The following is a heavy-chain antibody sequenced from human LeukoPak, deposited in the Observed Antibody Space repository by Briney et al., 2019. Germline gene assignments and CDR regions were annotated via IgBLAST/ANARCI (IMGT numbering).Heavy chain of an antibody. CDR1: GGSISSYY. Sequence: NPSETLSLTCTVSGGSISSYYWSWIRQPPGKGLEWIGYIYYSGSTNYNPSLKSRVTISVDTSKNQFSLKLSSVTAADTAVYYCARDTGIYDSSGYYYYYYGMDVWGQGTTVTVSS. D-gene: IGHD3-22*01. CDR3: ARDTGIYDSSGYYYYYYGMDV. J-gene: IGHJ6*02. CDR2: IYYSGST. V-gene: IGHV4-59*01.